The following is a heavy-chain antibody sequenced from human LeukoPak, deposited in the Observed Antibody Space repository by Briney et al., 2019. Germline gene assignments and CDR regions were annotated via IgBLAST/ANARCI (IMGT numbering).Heavy chain of an antibody. CDR2: IRSNGATA. D-gene: IGHD6-13*01. V-gene: IGHV3-23*01. CDR1: GFSFSSFA. Sequence: PGGSLRLSCAASGFSFSSFAMTWVRQAPGKGLEWVSTIRSNGATAYNADSVKGRFTISRDNSKSTLYLQMNSLRAEDTAVYYCAKDRYSGLNTIDYWGQGTLVTVSS. CDR3: AKDRYSGLNTIDY. J-gene: IGHJ4*02.